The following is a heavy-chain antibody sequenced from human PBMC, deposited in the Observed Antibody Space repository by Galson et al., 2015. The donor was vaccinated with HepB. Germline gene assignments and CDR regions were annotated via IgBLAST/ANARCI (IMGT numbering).Heavy chain of an antibody. J-gene: IGHJ4*02. Sequence: ETLSLTCTVSGGSISSSSYYWGWIRQPPGKGLEWIGSIYYSGSTYYNPSLKSRVTISVDTSKNQFSLKLSSVTAADTAVYYCARSDSSGYYCLDYWGQGTLVTVSS. D-gene: IGHD3-22*01. CDR1: GGSISSSSYY. V-gene: IGHV4-39*07. CDR2: IYYSGST. CDR3: ARSDSSGYYCLDY.